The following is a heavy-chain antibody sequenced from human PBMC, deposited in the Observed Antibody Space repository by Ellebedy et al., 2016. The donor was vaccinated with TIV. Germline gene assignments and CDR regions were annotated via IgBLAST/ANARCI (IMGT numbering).Heavy chain of an antibody. CDR1: GFTFSSFA. V-gene: IGHV3-23*01. CDR2: ISGGGDST. J-gene: IGHJ4*02. Sequence: GGSLRLSYAASGFTFSSFAMHWVRQAPGKGLEWLSVISGGGDSTYHAGSVKGRSTITRDNSKNTLYLQMDRLRAEDTAVYYCAKGTSSGFNYDRVGFEYWGQGALVTVSS. CDR3: AKGTSSGFNYDRVGFEY. D-gene: IGHD3-22*01.